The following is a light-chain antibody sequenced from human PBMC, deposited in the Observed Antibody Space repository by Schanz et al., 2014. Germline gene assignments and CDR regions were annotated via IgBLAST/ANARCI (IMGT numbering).Light chain of an antibody. CDR2: DAS. Sequence: EVVMTQSPDTLSVSPGERATLSCRASQSVVSSLAWYQQKPGQAPRLLIYDASNRATGIPARFSGSGSGTEFTLTISSLQSEDFAVYYCQHYYNWPRTFGQGTKVEIK. J-gene: IGKJ1*01. CDR1: QSVVSS. CDR3: QHYYNWPRT. V-gene: IGKV3D-15*01.